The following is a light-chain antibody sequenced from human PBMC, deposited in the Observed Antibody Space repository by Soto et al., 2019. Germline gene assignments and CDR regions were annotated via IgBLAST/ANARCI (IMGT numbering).Light chain of an antibody. V-gene: IGKV3-20*01. CDR3: QQYGSSPSWT. CDR1: QSVSSGY. J-gene: IGKJ1*01. Sequence: EIVLTQSPGTLSLSPGERATLSCRASQSVSSGYLAWYQQKPGQAPRLLIYGASSRATGIPDRFIGSGSGTDFTLTISRLEPEEFAVYYCQQYGSSPSWTFGQGTKVEIK. CDR2: GAS.